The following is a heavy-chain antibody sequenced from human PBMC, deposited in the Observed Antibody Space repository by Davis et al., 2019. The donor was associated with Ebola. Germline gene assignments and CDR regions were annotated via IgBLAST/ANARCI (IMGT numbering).Heavy chain of an antibody. Sequence: MPSDTLSLTCAVYGGSFSGYYWSWIRQPPGKGLEWIGEINHSGSTNYNPSLKSRVTISVDTSKNQFSLKLSSVTAADTAVYYCARLAAQYYYYYGMDVWGQGTTVTVSS. CDR3: ARLAAQYYYYYGMDV. V-gene: IGHV4-34*01. CDR1: GGSFSGYY. CDR2: INHSGST. J-gene: IGHJ6*02. D-gene: IGHD6-25*01.